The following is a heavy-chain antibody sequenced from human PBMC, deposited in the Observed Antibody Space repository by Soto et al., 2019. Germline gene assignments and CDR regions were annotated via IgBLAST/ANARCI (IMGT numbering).Heavy chain of an antibody. Sequence: PGGSLGLSCSASGFTFRSYAMHWVRQAPGKGLEYVSAISSNGGSTYYADSVKGRFTISRDNSKNTLYLQMSSLRAEDTAVYYCVKTDYDILTGGTFDIWGQGTMVT. J-gene: IGHJ3*02. D-gene: IGHD3-9*01. V-gene: IGHV3-64D*08. CDR2: ISSNGGST. CDR1: GFTFRSYA. CDR3: VKTDYDILTGGTFDI.